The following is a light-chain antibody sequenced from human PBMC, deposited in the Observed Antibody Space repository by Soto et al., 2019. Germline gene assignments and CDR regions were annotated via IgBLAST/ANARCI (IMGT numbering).Light chain of an antibody. CDR1: QSVSIY. Sequence: ETVLTQSPATLSLSPGERATLSCRASQSVSIYLAWYQQKPGQAPRLLIYGASSRATGIPDRFSGSGSGTDFTLTISRLEPEDFAVYYCQQYGSSPQTFGQGTKVDIK. CDR2: GAS. CDR3: QQYGSSPQT. V-gene: IGKV3-20*01. J-gene: IGKJ1*01.